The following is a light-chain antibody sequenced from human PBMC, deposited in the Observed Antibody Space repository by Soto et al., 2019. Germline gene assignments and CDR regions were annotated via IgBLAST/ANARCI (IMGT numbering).Light chain of an antibody. V-gene: IGKV3-11*01. CDR3: QQRGDWPPIT. CDR1: QSVSTF. CDR2: NAS. J-gene: IGKJ5*01. Sequence: EIVLTQSPATLSLSPGERAILSCRASQSVSTFLAWFQQKPGQPPRLLIYNASNRTTGIPARFSGSGSVTDFTLTSSSLEPEDFAVYYCQQRGDWPPITGGQGTRLEIK.